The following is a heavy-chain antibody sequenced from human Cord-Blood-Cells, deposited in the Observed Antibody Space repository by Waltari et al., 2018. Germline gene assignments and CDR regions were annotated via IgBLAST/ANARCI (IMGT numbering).Heavy chain of an antibody. CDR3: TTDSGATDY. V-gene: IGHV3-15*01. CDR1: GFTFSNAW. CDR2: IKSKTEGGTT. Sequence: EVQLVESGGGLVKPGGSLRLSCAASGFTFSNAWMSWVRQAPGKGLEWVGRIKSKTEGGTTDYAAPMKGRFTISRDDSKNTLYLQMNSLKTEDTAVYYCTTDSGATDYWGQGTLVTVSS. D-gene: IGHD1-26*01. J-gene: IGHJ4*02.